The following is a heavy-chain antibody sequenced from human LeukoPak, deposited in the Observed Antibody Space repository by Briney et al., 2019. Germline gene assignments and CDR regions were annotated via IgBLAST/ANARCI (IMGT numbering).Heavy chain of an antibody. V-gene: IGHV1-18*01. CDR1: GYTFTSFG. CDR2: ISANSGHT. CDR3: ARDLPFEGLLEWLLEY. D-gene: IGHD3-3*01. J-gene: IGHJ1*01. Sequence: ASVKVSCKASGYTFTSFGISWVRQAPGQGLEWMGWISANSGHTNYAQKFHDRVIMTTDTSTSTAYMELWSLRSDDTAVYYCARDLPFEGLLEWLLEYWGQGTLVTVSS.